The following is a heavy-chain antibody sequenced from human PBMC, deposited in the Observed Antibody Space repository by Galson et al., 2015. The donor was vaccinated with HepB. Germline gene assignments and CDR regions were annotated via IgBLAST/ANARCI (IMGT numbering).Heavy chain of an antibody. Sequence: SLRLSCAASGFTFSSYWMHWVRQAPGKGLVWVSRINSDGSDTSYADSVKGRFTISRDNAKNTLYLQMNSLRAEDTAVYYCARAYSSSIRGCGYWGQGTLVTVSS. D-gene: IGHD2-21*01. CDR3: ARAYSSSIRGCGY. V-gene: IGHV3-74*01. CDR2: INSDGSDT. J-gene: IGHJ4*02. CDR1: GFTFSSYW.